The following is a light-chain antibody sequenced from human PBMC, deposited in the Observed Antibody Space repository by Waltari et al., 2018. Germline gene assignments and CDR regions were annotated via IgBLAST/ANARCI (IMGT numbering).Light chain of an antibody. Sequence: SVLTQPPSASGTPGQRVTLSCSGSSSTIGFNTVRWYQQVPGAAPIILMYTDNQRPSGLPDRFSGSKSGSSASLAISGLRPEDEADYYCAAWDDNLNGWAFGGGTKVTVL. CDR2: TDN. V-gene: IGLV1-44*01. CDR1: SSTIGFNT. J-gene: IGLJ3*02. CDR3: AAWDDNLNGWA.